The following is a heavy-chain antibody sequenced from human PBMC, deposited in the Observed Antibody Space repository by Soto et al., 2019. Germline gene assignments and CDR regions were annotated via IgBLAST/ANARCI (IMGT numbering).Heavy chain of an antibody. CDR3: ARDFYRAARPTA. CDR1: GFTFSSYG. D-gene: IGHD6-6*01. J-gene: IGHJ5*02. V-gene: IGHV3-48*01. Sequence: GGSLRLSCAASGFTFSSYGMNWVRQAPGKGLEWVSYISSSSTIYYADSVKGRFTISRDNAKNSLYLQMNSLRAEDTAVYYCARDFYRAARPTAWGQGTLVTVSS. CDR2: ISSSSTI.